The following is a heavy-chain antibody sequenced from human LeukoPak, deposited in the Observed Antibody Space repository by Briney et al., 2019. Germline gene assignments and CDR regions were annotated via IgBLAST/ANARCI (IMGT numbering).Heavy chain of an antibody. V-gene: IGHV7-4-1*02. J-gene: IGHJ5*02. D-gene: IGHD3-22*01. CDR2: INTNTENP. Sequence: ASVKVSCKASGYTFTSYAMNWVRQAPGQGLEWMGWINTNTENPTYAQGFTGRFVFSLDTSVSTAYLQISSLKAEDTAVYYCARRSEHSSGYQPTFDPWGQGTLVTVSS. CDR1: GYTFTSYA. CDR3: ARRSEHSSGYQPTFDP.